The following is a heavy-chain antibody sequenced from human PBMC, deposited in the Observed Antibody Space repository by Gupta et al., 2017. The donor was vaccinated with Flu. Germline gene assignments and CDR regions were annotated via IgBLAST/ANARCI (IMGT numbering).Heavy chain of an antibody. CDR1: GDSVYSGSYY. CDR2: IHVTGST. CDR3: AHNGVQTPWSWFDP. Sequence: QVLLQASGPGLVKPSQTLVVTCSVSGDSVYSGSYYWSWIRQPAGKGPEWIGRIHVTGSTTYNPSLQSRVVISMDTSQNQFSLTLRSVTAADTAVYYCAHNGVQTPWSWFDPWGQGTQVTVSS. D-gene: IGHD1-1*01. V-gene: IGHV4-61*02. J-gene: IGHJ5*02.